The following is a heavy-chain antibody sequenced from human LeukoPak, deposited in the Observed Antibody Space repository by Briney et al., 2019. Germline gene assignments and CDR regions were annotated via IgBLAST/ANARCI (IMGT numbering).Heavy chain of an antibody. J-gene: IGHJ4*02. V-gene: IGHV3-23*01. D-gene: IGHD3-16*01. CDR2: ISGSGGST. Sequence: GGSLRLSCAASGFTFSSYAMSWVRQAPGKGLEWVSAISGSGGSTYYADSVKGRFTISRDNSKNTLYLQMNSLRAVDTAVYYCAKAATYDYVWGSSTNFDYWGQGTLVTVSS. CDR3: AKAATYDYVWGSSTNFDY. CDR1: GFTFSSYA.